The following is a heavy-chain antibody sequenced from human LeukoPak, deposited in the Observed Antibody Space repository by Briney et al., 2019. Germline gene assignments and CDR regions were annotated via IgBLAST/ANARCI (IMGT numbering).Heavy chain of an antibody. CDR1: GGTFSSYA. Sequence: SVKVSCKASGGTFSSYAISWVRQAPGQGLEWMGGIILIFGTANYAQKFQGRVTITTDESTSTAYMQLSSLRSEDTAVYYCARGTEAGAQYYYDSSGYPQDAFDIWGQGTMVTVSS. CDR2: IILIFGTA. CDR3: ARGTEAGAQYYYDSSGYPQDAFDI. V-gene: IGHV1-69*05. D-gene: IGHD3-22*01. J-gene: IGHJ3*02.